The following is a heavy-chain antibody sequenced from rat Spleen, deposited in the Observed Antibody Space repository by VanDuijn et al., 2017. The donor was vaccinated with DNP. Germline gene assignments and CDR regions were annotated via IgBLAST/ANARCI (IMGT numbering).Heavy chain of an antibody. CDR2: ISIGGGNT. J-gene: IGHJ3*01. V-gene: IGHV5S13*01. CDR3: TTHSSNYIFGGWFAY. CDR1: GFTFSNYG. Sequence: EVQLVESGGGLVQPGRSLKLSCAASGFTFSNYGMAWVRQAPTKGLEWVASISIGGGNTYYRDSVKGRFTISRDNAKNTQDLQMDRLRSEDTATYYCTTHSSNYIFGGWFAYWGQGTLVTVSS. D-gene: IGHD1-2*01.